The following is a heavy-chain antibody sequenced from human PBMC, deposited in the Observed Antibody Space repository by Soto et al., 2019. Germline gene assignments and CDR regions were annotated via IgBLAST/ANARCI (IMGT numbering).Heavy chain of an antibody. CDR1: GYTFTSYG. CDR3: ARDLPDDDYSNYYGMDV. CDR2: ISAYNGNT. V-gene: IGHV1-18*01. J-gene: IGHJ6*04. Sequence: GASVKVSCKASGYTFTSYGISWVRQAPGQGLEWMGWISAYNGNTNYAQKLQGRVTMTTDTSTSTAYMELRSLRSDDTAVYYCARDLPDDDYSNYYGMDVWGKGTTVTVSS. D-gene: IGHD4-4*01.